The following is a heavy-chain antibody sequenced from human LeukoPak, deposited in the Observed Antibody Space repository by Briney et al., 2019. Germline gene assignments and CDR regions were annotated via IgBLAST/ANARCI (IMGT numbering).Heavy chain of an antibody. CDR1: GYTFTRYN. J-gene: IGHJ4*02. CDR2: INPNSGGT. V-gene: IGHV1-2*02. Sequence: ASVKVSCKASGYTFTRYNMHWVRQAPGQGLEWMGWINPNSGGTNYALKFQGRVTMTRDTSISTAYMDLSRLRSDDTAVYYCATGPLVHNDHFDYWGQGTLVTVPS. D-gene: IGHD1-1*01. CDR3: ATGPLVHNDHFDY.